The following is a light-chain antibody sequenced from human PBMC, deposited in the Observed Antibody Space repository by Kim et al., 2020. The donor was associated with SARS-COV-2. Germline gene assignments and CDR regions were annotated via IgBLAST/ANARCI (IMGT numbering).Light chain of an antibody. V-gene: IGLV1-44*01. CDR3: AAWDDSLNGYVV. J-gene: IGLJ2*01. CDR2: SNN. Sequence: QSVLTQPPSASGTPGQRVTISCSGSRSNIGINYVYWYQQLPGTAPKLLIYSNNQRPSGVPDRFSGSKSGTSASLAMSGLQSEDEADYYCAAWDDSLNGYVVFGGGTQLTVL. CDR1: RSNIGINY.